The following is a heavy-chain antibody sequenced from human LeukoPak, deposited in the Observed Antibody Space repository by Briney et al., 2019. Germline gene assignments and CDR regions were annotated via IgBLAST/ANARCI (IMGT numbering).Heavy chain of an antibody. J-gene: IGHJ3*02. CDR1: GGSISSSSYY. CDR3: ARQLYCTNGVCHPDAFDI. D-gene: IGHD2-8*01. Sequence: KPSETLSLTCTVSGGSISSSSYYWGWIRQPPGKGLEWIGSIYYSGSTYYNPSLKSRVTISVDTSKNQFSLKLSSVTAADAAVYYCARQLYCTNGVCHPDAFDIWGQGTMVTVSS. CDR2: IYYSGST. V-gene: IGHV4-39*01.